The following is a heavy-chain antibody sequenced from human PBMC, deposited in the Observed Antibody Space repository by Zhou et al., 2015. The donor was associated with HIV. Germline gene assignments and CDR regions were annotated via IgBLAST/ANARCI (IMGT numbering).Heavy chain of an antibody. CDR2: IIPVFGTT. CDR3: ARGLDGYNLRFDF. CDR1: GGSFSSYT. D-gene: IGHD5-24*01. Sequence: QVQLVQSGADVKKPGSSMAVSCKASGGSFSSYTFAWVRQAPGQGLEWMGGIIPVFGTTHYAQKFQDRVTITADESTTTVYLAISSLRSDDTAVYYCARGLDGYNLRFDFWGQGTLVTVSS. J-gene: IGHJ4*02. V-gene: IGHV1-69*01.